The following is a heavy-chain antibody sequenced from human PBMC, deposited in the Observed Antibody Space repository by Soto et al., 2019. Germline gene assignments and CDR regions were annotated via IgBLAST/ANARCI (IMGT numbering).Heavy chain of an antibody. CDR1: GFTFSSYW. Sequence: GGSLRLSCAASGFTFSSYWMSWVRQAPGKGLEWVANIKQDGSQKWYGDSMKGQFTISRDNTKNSLYLKMTSLRAEDTVVFYCARGDYHDTSGPFSDAFDVWGQGTMVTVSS. CDR3: ARGDYHDTSGPFSDAFDV. V-gene: IGHV3-7*04. D-gene: IGHD3-22*01. J-gene: IGHJ3*01. CDR2: IKQDGSQK.